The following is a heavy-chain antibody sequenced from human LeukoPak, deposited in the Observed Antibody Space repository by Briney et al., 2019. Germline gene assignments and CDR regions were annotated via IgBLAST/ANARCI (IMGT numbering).Heavy chain of an antibody. V-gene: IGHV1-69*04. CDR1: GGTFSSYT. CDR3: ARERGDYVSLNFDY. Sequence: SVKVSCKASGGTFSSYTISGVRQAPGQGLEWMGRIIPILGIANYAQKFQGRVTITADKSTSTAYTELSSLRSEDTAVYYCARERGDYVSLNFDYWGQGTLVTVSS. J-gene: IGHJ4*02. D-gene: IGHD2-21*02. CDR2: IIPILGIA.